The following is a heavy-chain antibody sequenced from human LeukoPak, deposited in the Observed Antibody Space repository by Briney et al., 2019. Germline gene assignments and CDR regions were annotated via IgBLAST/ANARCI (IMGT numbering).Heavy chain of an antibody. CDR3: ARDPDYEAMFAQLDY. CDR1: GFTFRTYR. J-gene: IGHJ4*02. D-gene: IGHD3-10*02. CDR2: ISGCLNDI. Sequence: GGSLRLSCAASGFTFRTYRMNCVRQAAGKGREWVSSISGCLNDIYYADSEKGRFTISRDNANNSVYLQLNSLGAEDTAVYYCARDPDYEAMFAQLDYWGQGTLISVSS. V-gene: IGHV3-21*01.